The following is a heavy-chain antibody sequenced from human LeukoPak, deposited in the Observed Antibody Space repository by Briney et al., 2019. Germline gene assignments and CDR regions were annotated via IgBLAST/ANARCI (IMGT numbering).Heavy chain of an antibody. CDR2: TYYKSKWYN. J-gene: IGHJ6*03. CDR3: ARDLSGYYYYMDV. CDR1: GDSVSSNIAA. V-gene: IGHV6-1*01. D-gene: IGHD3-10*01. Sequence: SQTLSLTCAISGDSVSSNIAAWHWIRQSPSRGLEWLGRTYYKSKWYNDYAVSVKSRITFNPDTSENQFSLHLNSVTPEDTAVYYCARDLSGYYYYMDVWGKGTTVTVSS.